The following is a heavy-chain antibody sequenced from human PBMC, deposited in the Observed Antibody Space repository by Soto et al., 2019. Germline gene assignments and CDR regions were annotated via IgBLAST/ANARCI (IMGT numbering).Heavy chain of an antibody. CDR2: VSTNGAT. J-gene: IGHJ6*02. CDR1: DDFISSYY. CDR3: ARADYEILTGSYAMDV. V-gene: IGHV4-4*07. Sequence: PSETLSLTCTVSDDFISSYYWNWIRRPAGKGLEWIGRVSTNGATNYNPSLESRVTMSVDTSKNQFSLKLTSVTAADTAVYFCARADYEILTGSYAMDVWGQRTTVTVSS. D-gene: IGHD3-9*01.